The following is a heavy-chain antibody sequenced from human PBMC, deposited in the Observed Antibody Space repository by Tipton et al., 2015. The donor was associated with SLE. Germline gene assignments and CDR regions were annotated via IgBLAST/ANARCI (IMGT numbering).Heavy chain of an antibody. CDR3: ARGMERRYYFDY. CDR1: GFTFSSYA. J-gene: IGHJ4*02. CDR2: ISYDGSNK. D-gene: IGHD1-1*01. Sequence: RSLRLSCAASGFTFSSYAMHWVRQAPGKGLEWVAVISYDGSNKYYADSVKGRFTISRDNSKNTLYLQMNSLRAEDTAVYYCARGMERRYYFDYWGQGTLVTVSS. V-gene: IGHV3-30*04.